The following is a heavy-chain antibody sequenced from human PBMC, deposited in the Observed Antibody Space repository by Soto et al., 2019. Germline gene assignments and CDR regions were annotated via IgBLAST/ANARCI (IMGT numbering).Heavy chain of an antibody. J-gene: IGHJ4*02. CDR2: ISAYNGNT. D-gene: IGHD3-3*01. Sequence: ASVKVSCKASGYTFTSYGISWVRQAPGQGLEWMGWISAYNGNTNYAQKLQGRVTMTTDTSTSTAYMELRSLRSDDTAVYYCARGGATTYYDFWSGPDYWGQGTLVTVSS. CDR1: GYTFTSYG. CDR3: ARGGATTYYDFWSGPDY. V-gene: IGHV1-18*04.